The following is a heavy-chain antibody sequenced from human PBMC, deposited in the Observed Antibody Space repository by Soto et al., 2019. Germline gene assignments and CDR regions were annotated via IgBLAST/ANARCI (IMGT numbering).Heavy chain of an antibody. CDR1: GYTFTSYG. V-gene: IGHV1-18*04. CDR3: ARDYPPGGYYYYYGMDV. J-gene: IGHJ6*02. CDR2: ISAYNGNT. Sequence: ASVKFSFKSSGYTFTSYGISWVRQAPGQGLEWMGWISAYNGNTNYAQKLQGRVTMTTDTSTSTAYMELRSLRSDDTAVYYCARDYPPGGYYYYYGMDVWGQGTTVTVSS. D-gene: IGHD3-16*01.